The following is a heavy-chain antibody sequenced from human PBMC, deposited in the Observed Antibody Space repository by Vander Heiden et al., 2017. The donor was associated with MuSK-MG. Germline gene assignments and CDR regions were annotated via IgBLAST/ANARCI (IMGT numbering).Heavy chain of an antibody. D-gene: IGHD3-3*01. CDR1: GFTFSSYA. Sequence: EVQMLESGGGLIQPGGSLRLSCAVTGFTFSSYAMSWVRQAPGKGLEWVSVISGTGGSTYYADSVKGRFTISRDNSKNTLYLQMNSLRAEDTAVYYCAKDGDMYYDFWSGDNFFDPWGQGTLVTVSS. CDR2: ISGTGGST. CDR3: AKDGDMYYDFWSGDNFFDP. V-gene: IGHV3-23*01. J-gene: IGHJ5*02.